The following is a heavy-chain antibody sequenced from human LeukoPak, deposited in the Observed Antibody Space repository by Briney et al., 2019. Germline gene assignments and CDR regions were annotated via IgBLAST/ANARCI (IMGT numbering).Heavy chain of an antibody. V-gene: IGHV3-23*01. CDR1: GFTFSGYA. CDR3: AKDQGRSYWFEYYFDY. Sequence: GGSLRLSCAASGFTFSGYAMSWVRQAPGKGLEWVSAISGSGGSTYYADSVKGRFTISRDNSKNTLYLQMNSLRAEDTAVYYCAKDQGRSYWFEYYFDYWGQGTLVTVSS. D-gene: IGHD1-26*01. J-gene: IGHJ4*02. CDR2: ISGSGGST.